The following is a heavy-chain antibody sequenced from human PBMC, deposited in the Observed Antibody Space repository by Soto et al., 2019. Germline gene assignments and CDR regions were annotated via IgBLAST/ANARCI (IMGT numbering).Heavy chain of an antibody. Sequence: EVQLVESGGGLVKPGGSLTLSCAASGFTFSISTMSWVRQAPGKRLEWVSSISSGTTYFYYADSVKGRFSISRDNAKPSLYLQMNSLRVEDTAVYFCARGDGTGLHSSGWSPRFWGQGTLVTVSS. D-gene: IGHD6-13*01. J-gene: IGHJ4*02. V-gene: IGHV3-21*01. CDR2: ISSGTTYF. CDR3: ARGDGTGLHSSGWSPRF. CDR1: GFTFSIST.